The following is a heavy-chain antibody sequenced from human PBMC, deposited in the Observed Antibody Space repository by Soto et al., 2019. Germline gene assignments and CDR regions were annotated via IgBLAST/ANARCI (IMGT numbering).Heavy chain of an antibody. CDR3: ARTHSGSYYSVFNY. V-gene: IGHV4-38-2*01. J-gene: IGHJ4*02. CDR1: DFSISSGYY. CDR2: IYRSGTT. Sequence: SETLSLTCVVSDFSISSGYYWGWIRQSPGKGLEWIASIYRSGTTSYNPSLKSRVTISVDPSKNQFSLMLTAVTAADTAVYYCARTHSGSYYSVFNYWGRGSLVTVSS. D-gene: IGHD1-26*01.